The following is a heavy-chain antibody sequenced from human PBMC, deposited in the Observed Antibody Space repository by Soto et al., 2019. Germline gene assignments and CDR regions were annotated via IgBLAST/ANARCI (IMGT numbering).Heavy chain of an antibody. CDR2: IIPIFGTA. J-gene: IGHJ4*02. Sequence: QVQLVQSGAEVKKPGSSVKVSCKASGGTFSSYAISWVRQAPGQGLEWMGGIIPIFGTANYAQKFQGRVKITADESTSTADMELSSLRAEDTAVYYCARDESKGIAAAGPFDYWGQGTLVTVSS. CDR1: GGTFSSYA. CDR3: ARDESKGIAAAGPFDY. D-gene: IGHD6-13*01. V-gene: IGHV1-69*12.